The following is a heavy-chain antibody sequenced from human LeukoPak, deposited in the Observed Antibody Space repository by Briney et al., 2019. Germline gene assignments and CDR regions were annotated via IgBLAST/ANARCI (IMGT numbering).Heavy chain of an antibody. J-gene: IGHJ3*01. CDR2: IYRTGST. CDR1: GGSLSSCAY. Sequence: SETLSLTCTVSGGSLSSCAYWGWVRQPPGKGLEWIATIYRTGSTYYNPSLESRVTISIDTSKNQFSMKLNSVTAADTAVYYCANSWYFYDSSGLPKADAFDRWGQGTLVTVSS. V-gene: IGHV4-38-2*02. D-gene: IGHD3-22*01. CDR3: ANSWYFYDSSGLPKADAFDR.